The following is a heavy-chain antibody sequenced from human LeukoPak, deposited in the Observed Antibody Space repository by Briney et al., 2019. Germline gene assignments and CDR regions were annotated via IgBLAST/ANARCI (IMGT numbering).Heavy chain of an antibody. CDR3: AKKGVAWGSYRFDY. D-gene: IGHD3-16*02. CDR2: ISGSGGST. Sequence: PGGSLRLSCAASGFTLSSYAMSWVRQAPGKGLEWVSAISGSGGSTYYADSVKGRFTISRDNSKNTLYLQMNSLRAEDTAVYYCAKKGVAWGSYRFDYWGQGTMVTVSS. CDR1: GFTLSSYA. J-gene: IGHJ4*02. V-gene: IGHV3-23*01.